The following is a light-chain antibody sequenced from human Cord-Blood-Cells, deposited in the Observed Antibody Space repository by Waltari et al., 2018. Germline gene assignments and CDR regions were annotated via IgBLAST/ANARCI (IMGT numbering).Light chain of an antibody. CDR2: DAS. V-gene: IGKV1-33*01. J-gene: IGKJ4*01. CDR1: QYISNY. Sequence: DTQQTQSPSSLSASVGARVTVTCQASQYISNYLNWYQPKPGKAPKLLIYDASNLETGVPSRFSGSGSGTEFTFAISSLQPEDIATYYCQQYDNLPLTFGGGTKVEIK. CDR3: QQYDNLPLT.